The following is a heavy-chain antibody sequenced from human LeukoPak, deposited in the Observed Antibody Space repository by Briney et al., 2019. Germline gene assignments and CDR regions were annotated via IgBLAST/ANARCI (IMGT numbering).Heavy chain of an antibody. J-gene: IGHJ5*02. V-gene: IGHV3-53*01. CDR3: VRTYYSGSGIHQRWFDP. CDR1: GFTVNSNY. CDR2: IYSGGTT. Sequence: GGSLRLSCAASGFTVNSNYMSWIRQAPGQGPEWVSIIYSGGTTHYADSVRGRFTISRDNTKNTLYLQMDSLRAEDTAVYYCVRTYYSGSGIHQRWFDPWGQGTPVTVSS. D-gene: IGHD3-10*01.